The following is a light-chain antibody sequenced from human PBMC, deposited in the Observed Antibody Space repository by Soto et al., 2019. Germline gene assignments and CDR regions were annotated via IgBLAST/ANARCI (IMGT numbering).Light chain of an antibody. CDR1: QSVSNNY. CDR3: QQYGSSGT. V-gene: IGKV3-20*01. CDR2: GAS. J-gene: IGKJ1*01. Sequence: IVMTQSPATLSVSPCERATLSCRASQSVSNNYLAWYQQKPGQAPRLLIYGASNRATGIPDRFSGSGSGTDFTLTISRLEPEDFAVYYCQQYGSSGTFGQGTKVDIK.